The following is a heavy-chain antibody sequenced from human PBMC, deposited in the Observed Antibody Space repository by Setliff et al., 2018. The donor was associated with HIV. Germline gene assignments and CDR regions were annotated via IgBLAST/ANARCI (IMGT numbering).Heavy chain of an antibody. J-gene: IGHJ6*02. CDR3: STVKWNDDYYYYGMDV. CDR2: IKSKTDGGTT. D-gene: IGHD1-20*01. CDR1: GFIFSSYW. Sequence: GESLKISCAPSGFIFSSYWMSWVRQAPGKGLEWVGRIKSKTDGGTTDYAAPVKGRFTISRDDSKNMLYVQMNSLKTEDTAVYYCSTVKWNDDYYYYGMDVWGQGTTVTV. V-gene: IGHV3-15*01.